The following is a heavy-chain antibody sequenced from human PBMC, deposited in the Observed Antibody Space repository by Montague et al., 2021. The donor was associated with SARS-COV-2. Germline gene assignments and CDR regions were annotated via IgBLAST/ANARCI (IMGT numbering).Heavy chain of an antibody. D-gene: IGHD3-10*01. CDR2: MYYSGST. V-gene: IGHV4-39*07. CDR3: ARDDIVLQGVTKGMDV. J-gene: IGHJ6*02. Sequence: SETLSLTCTVSGGSISSSYYYWGWIRQPPGKGLEWIGNMYYSGSTYYNPSIKSRVTISIDTSKNQFSLKLSSVTAADTAVYYCARDDIVLQGVTKGMDVWGQGTTVTVSS. CDR1: GGSISSSYYY.